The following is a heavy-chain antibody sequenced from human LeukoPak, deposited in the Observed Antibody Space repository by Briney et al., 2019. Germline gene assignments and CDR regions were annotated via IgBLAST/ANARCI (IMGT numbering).Heavy chain of an antibody. CDR2: INAYNGNT. CDR3: ARDRSSGWYGRLPYFDY. V-gene: IGHV1-18*01. CDR1: GYTFTSYG. J-gene: IGHJ4*02. D-gene: IGHD6-19*01. Sequence: ASVKVSCKASGYTFTSYGISWVRQAPGQGLEWMGWINAYNGNTNYAQKLQGRVTMTTDTSTSTAYMELRSLRSDDTAVYYCARDRSSGWYGRLPYFDYWGQGTLVTVSS.